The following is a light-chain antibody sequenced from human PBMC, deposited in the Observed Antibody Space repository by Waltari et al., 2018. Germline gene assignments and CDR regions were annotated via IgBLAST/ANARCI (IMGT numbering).Light chain of an antibody. V-gene: IGLV2-23*02. CDR3: CSFAGYGIYV. CDR1: NSNVDILHL. CDR2: EIS. J-gene: IGLJ1*01. Sequence: QSALTQPASVSGSPGQSITISCTAVNSNVDILHLVPWYQHHPGRNPRLLIYEISQRPSGISNRFSGSKSGNTASLTISGLQPEDEADYFCCSFAGYGIYVFGSGTQVSVL.